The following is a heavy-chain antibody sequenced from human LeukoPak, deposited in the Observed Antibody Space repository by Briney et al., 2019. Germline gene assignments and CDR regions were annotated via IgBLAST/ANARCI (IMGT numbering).Heavy chain of an antibody. CDR1: GFTFSIYS. D-gene: IGHD5/OR15-5a*01. J-gene: IGHJ4*02. CDR2: ISTSSTTI. V-gene: IGHV3-48*02. CDR3: ARLANSGTVSSITRVFYFDY. Sequence: GGSLRLSCEASGFTFSIYSMNWVRQAPGKGLEWVSYISTSSTTIYYADSVKGRFTISRDNAKNSLYLQMNSLRDEDTAVYYCARLANSGTVSSITRVFYFDYWGQGSLVTVSS.